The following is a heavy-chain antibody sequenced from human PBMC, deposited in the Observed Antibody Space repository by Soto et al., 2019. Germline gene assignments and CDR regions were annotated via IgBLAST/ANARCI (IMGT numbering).Heavy chain of an antibody. V-gene: IGHV4-39*01. Sequence: SETLSLTCTVSGGSISSSSYYWGWIRQPPGKGLEWIGSIYYSGSTYYNPSLKSRVTISVDTSKNQFSLKLSSVTAADTAVYYCASLGVPAAMAYYYMDVWGKGTTVTVSS. D-gene: IGHD2-2*01. CDR3: ASLGVPAAMAYYYMDV. J-gene: IGHJ6*03. CDR2: IYYSGST. CDR1: GGSISSSSYY.